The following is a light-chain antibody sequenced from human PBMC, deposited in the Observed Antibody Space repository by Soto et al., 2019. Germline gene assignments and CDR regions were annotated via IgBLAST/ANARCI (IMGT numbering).Light chain of an antibody. CDR3: AAWDDILNGYV. Sequence: QSVLTQPPSASGTPGQRVTISCSGSRSNIESNTVTWYQQLPGTAPKLVIYSNYDRPSGVPDRFSGSTSGTSASLVIRGRQSEDEADYYCAAWDDILNGYVFGGGTKCTVL. V-gene: IGLV1-44*01. J-gene: IGLJ1*01. CDR1: RSNIESNT. CDR2: SNY.